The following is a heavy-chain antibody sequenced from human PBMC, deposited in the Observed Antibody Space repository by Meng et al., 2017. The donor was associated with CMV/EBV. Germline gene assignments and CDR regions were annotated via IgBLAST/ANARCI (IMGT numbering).Heavy chain of an antibody. CDR2: INPNSGGT. CDR3: ARTYYYDSSGPEGFDY. J-gene: IGHJ4*02. Sequence: ASVKVSCKASGYTFTGYYMHWVRQAPGQGLEWMGWINPNSGGTNYAQKFQGRVTMTRDTSISTAYMELSRLRSDDTAVYYCARTYYYDSSGPEGFDYWGQGTLVTVSS. D-gene: IGHD3-22*01. CDR1: GYTFTGYY. V-gene: IGHV1-2*02.